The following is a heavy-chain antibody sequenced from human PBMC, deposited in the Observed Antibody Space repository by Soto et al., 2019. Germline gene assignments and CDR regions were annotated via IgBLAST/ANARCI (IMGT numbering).Heavy chain of an antibody. V-gene: IGHV3-30-3*01. Sequence: GGSLRLSCAASGFTFSSYAMHWVRQAPGKGLEWVAVISYDGSNKYYADSVKGRFTISRDNSKNTLYLHMNSLRAEDTAVYYCARDLPVYDFWSGYYYYYYGMDVWGQGTTVTVSS. J-gene: IGHJ6*02. CDR2: ISYDGSNK. D-gene: IGHD3-3*01. CDR1: GFTFSSYA. CDR3: ARDLPVYDFWSGYYYYYYGMDV.